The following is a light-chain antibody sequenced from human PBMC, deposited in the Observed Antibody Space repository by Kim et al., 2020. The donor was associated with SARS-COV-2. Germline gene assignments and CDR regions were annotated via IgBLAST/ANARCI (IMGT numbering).Light chain of an antibody. CDR2: WAS. J-gene: IGKJ4*01. Sequence: DIVMTQSPDSLAVSLGERATINCKSSQSLLYGSKNNNYLAWYQQKPGQPPKLLIYWASTRESGVPDRFSGSGSVTDFTLTISSLQAEDVAVYSCQQYFTTPFTVGGGTKVDIK. V-gene: IGKV4-1*01. CDR3: QQYFTTPFT. CDR1: QSLLYGSKNNNY.